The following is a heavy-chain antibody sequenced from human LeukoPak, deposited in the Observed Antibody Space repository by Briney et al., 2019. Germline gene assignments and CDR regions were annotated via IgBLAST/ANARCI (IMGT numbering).Heavy chain of an antibody. V-gene: IGHV1-69*04. CDR1: GGTFSSYA. Sequence: GASVKVSCKASGGTFSSYAISWVRQAPGQGLEWMGRIIPIFGIANYAQKFQGRVTITADKSTNTAYMELSSLRFDDTAVYYCARDRGQFDPWGQGTLVTVSS. CDR3: ARDRGQFDP. J-gene: IGHJ5*02. D-gene: IGHD3-10*01. CDR2: IIPIFGIA.